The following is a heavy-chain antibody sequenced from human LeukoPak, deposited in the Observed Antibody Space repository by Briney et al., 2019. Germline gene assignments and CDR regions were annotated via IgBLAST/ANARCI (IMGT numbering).Heavy chain of an antibody. CDR1: GGTFSSYA. Sequence: ASVKVSCKASGGTFSSYAISWVRQAPGQGLEWMGGIIPIFGTANYAQKFQGRVTITADESTSTAYMELSSLRSEDTAVYYCVMGYYDSSGYSYYFDYWGQGTLVPGSS. CDR2: IIPIFGTA. V-gene: IGHV1-69*13. D-gene: IGHD3-22*01. CDR3: VMGYYDSSGYSYYFDY. J-gene: IGHJ4*02.